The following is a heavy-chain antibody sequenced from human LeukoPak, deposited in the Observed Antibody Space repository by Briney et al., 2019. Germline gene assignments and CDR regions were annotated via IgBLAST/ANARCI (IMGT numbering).Heavy chain of an antibody. Sequence: SSETLSLTCAVSGGSISSGGYSWSWIRQPPGKGLEWIGYIYHSGSTYYNPSLKSRVTISVDRSKNQFSLKLSSVTAADTAVYYCARGGDYDLPDAFDIWGQGTMVTVSS. V-gene: IGHV4-30-2*01. CDR2: IYHSGST. J-gene: IGHJ3*02. CDR3: ARGGDYDLPDAFDI. CDR1: GGSISSGGYS. D-gene: IGHD4-17*01.